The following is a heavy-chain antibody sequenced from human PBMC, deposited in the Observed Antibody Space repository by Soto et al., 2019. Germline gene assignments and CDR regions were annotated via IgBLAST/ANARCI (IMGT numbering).Heavy chain of an antibody. D-gene: IGHD1-1*01. J-gene: IGHJ1*01. Sequence: PGKGLEWIGYIYYSGSTNYNPSLKSRVTISVDTSKNQFSLKLTSVTAADTFFFFNQKTAYDVYF. V-gene: IGHV4-59*01. CDR3: QKTAYDVYF. CDR2: IYYSGST.